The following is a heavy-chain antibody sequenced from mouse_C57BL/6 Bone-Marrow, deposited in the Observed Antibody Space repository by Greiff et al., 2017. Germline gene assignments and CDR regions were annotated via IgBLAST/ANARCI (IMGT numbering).Heavy chain of an antibody. CDR2: IRLKSDNYAT. D-gene: IGHD1-1*01. V-gene: IGHV6-3*01. Sequence: DVNLEVSGGGLVQPGGSMKLSCVASGFTFSNYWMNWVRQSPEKGLEWVAQIRLKSDNYATHYAESVKGRFTISRDDSKSSVYLQMNNLRAEDTGIYYCTDYQAWFAYWGQGTLVTVSA. CDR3: TDYQAWFAY. J-gene: IGHJ3*01. CDR1: GFTFSNYW.